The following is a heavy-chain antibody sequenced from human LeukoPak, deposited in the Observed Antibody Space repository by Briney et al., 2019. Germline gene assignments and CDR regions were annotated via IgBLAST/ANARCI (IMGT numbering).Heavy chain of an antibody. CDR2: IYYSGST. J-gene: IGHJ4*02. Sequence: SETLSLTCTVSGGSISSSSYYWGWIRQPPGKGLEWIGSIYYSGSTYYNPSLKSRVTISVDTSKNQFSLKLSSVTAADTAVYYCARSIAARPDWGQGTLVTVSS. D-gene: IGHD6-6*01. V-gene: IGHV4-39*01. CDR1: GGSISSSSYY. CDR3: ARSIAARPD.